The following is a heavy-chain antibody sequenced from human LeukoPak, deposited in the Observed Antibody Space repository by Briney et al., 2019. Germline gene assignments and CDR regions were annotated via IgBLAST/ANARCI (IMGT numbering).Heavy chain of an antibody. V-gene: IGHV3-43D*04. CDR3: AKARSTSGWDMDV. CDR2: ISWDGGST. J-gene: IGHJ6*03. Sequence: GGSLRLSCAASGVTFDDYAMHWVRQAPGKGLEWVSLISWDGGSTYYADSVNGRFTISRDNSKNSLYLQMNSLRGEDTALYYCAKARSTSGWDMDVWGKGATVTVSS. D-gene: IGHD6-19*01. CDR1: GVTFDDYA.